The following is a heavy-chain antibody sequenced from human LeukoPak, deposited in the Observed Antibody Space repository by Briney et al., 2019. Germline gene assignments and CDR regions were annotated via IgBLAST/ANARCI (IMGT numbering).Heavy chain of an antibody. J-gene: IGHJ4*02. Sequence: GGSLRLSCAASGFTFSSSAMSWVRQAPGKGLEWVSAISNNGGYTYYADSVQGRFTISRDNSKSTLCLQMNSLRAEDTAVYYCAKQLGYCSDGSCYFPYWGQGTLVTVYS. CDR1: GFTFSSSA. CDR2: ISNNGGYT. CDR3: AKQLGYCSDGSCYFPY. V-gene: IGHV3-23*01. D-gene: IGHD2-15*01.